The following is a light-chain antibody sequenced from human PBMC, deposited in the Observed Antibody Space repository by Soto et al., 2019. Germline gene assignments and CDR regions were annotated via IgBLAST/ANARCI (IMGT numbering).Light chain of an antibody. CDR1: ESFISN. CDR3: QQYNNWPSRWT. V-gene: IGKV3-15*01. J-gene: IGKJ1*01. Sequence: EIVMTQSPATLSVSPGERATLSCRASESFISNLAWYQQKPCQAPRLHIYGASTRATGIPARFSGSGSGTEFTITISSLQSEDSAVYYCQQYNNWPSRWTFGQGTKVDIK. CDR2: GAS.